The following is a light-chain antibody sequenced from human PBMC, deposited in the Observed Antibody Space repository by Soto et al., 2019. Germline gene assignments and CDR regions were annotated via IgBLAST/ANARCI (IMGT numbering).Light chain of an antibody. CDR3: QQYGSSPLT. J-gene: IGKJ1*01. Sequence: NVLTQSPATLSSSPGERATLSCRASQTVSRKLAWYQHKPGQAPRLLIYGASNRATGIPDRFSGSGSGTDFTLTISRLEPEDFATYYCQQYGSSPLTFGQVTKVDIK. CDR1: QTVSRK. V-gene: IGKV3-20*01. CDR2: GAS.